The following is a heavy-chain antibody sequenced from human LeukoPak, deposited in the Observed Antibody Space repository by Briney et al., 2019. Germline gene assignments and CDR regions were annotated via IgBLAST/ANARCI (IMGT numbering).Heavy chain of an antibody. D-gene: IGHD3-3*01. CDR3: ARTGIGFTDY. CDR2: MNPNSANT. CDR1: GYTFTSYD. J-gene: IGHJ4*03. V-gene: IGHV1-8*03. Sequence: ASVKVSCKASGYTFTSYDINWVRQATGQGLEWMGWMNPNSANTAYSQKFQGRVTITRNTSTSTAYMDLSSLRSEDTAAYYCARTGIGFTDYWGQKTLVTVSS.